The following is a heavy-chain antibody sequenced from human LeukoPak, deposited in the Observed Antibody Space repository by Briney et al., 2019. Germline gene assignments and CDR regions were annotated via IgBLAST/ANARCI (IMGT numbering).Heavy chain of an antibody. CDR3: ARDSGLWFGL. J-gene: IGHJ5*02. Sequence: KPSETLSLSCTVSGGSISTYYWSWFRQPAGKGLEWIGRIYTNGNTNYNPSLKSRVTMSIDTSKNQFSLKLSSVTAADTAVYYCARDSGLWFGLWGQGTLVTVSS. V-gene: IGHV4-4*07. CDR2: IYTNGNT. CDR1: GGSISTYY. D-gene: IGHD1-14*01.